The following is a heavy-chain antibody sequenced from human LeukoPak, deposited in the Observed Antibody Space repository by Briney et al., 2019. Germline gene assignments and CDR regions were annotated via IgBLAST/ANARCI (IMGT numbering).Heavy chain of an antibody. D-gene: IGHD3-10*01. CDR1: GFTFSDYY. V-gene: IGHV3-11*01. CDR3: ARARPVYYGGECGY. Sequence: GGSLRLSCAASGFTFSDYYMTWIRQAPGKGLEWVSDISSSGSTIYYADSVKGRFTISRDNAKNSLYLQMNSLRAEDTAVYYCARARPVYYGGECGYWGQGTLVTVSS. CDR2: ISSSGSTI. J-gene: IGHJ4*02.